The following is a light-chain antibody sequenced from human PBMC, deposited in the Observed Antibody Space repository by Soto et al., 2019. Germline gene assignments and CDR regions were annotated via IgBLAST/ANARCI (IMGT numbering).Light chain of an antibody. Sequence: QSALTQPASVSGSPGQSITISCTGTSSDVGGYNYVSWYQQHPGKAPKLMIYDVSNRPSGVSNRFSGSKSGNTAPLTISGLQAEDEADYYCSSYTSSSTLGVFGGGTKVTVL. CDR1: SSDVGGYNY. CDR3: SSYTSSSTLGV. V-gene: IGLV2-14*01. CDR2: DVS. J-gene: IGLJ2*01.